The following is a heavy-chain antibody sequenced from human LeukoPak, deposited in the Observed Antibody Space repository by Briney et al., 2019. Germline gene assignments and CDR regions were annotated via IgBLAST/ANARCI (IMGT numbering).Heavy chain of an antibody. CDR3: ARHSGLRSPFDP. J-gene: IGHJ5*02. D-gene: IGHD3-3*01. V-gene: IGHV4-39*01. Sequence: PSETLSLTCTVSGGSISTTTYNWGWIRQPPGRDLEWIGSIYSSGNTYYNPSLESRVTISVDTSKNQLSLKLTSATAADTSVYYCARHSGLRSPFDPWGQGTLVTVSS. CDR1: GGSISTTTYN. CDR2: IYSSGNT.